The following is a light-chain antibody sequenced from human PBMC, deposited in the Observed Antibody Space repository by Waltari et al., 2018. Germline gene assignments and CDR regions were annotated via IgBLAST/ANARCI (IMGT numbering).Light chain of an antibody. V-gene: IGLV2-14*01. CDR2: DVS. J-gene: IGLJ2*01. CDR1: SSDVGCYNS. Sequence: QSALTQPASVSGSPGQSITITCTGTSSDVGCYNSVSWYLQHPGKAPKLMIYDVSKRPSGVSNRFSGSKSGDTASLTISGLQAEDEADYYCSSYTSSSTWVVFGGGTKLTVL. CDR3: SSYTSSSTWVV.